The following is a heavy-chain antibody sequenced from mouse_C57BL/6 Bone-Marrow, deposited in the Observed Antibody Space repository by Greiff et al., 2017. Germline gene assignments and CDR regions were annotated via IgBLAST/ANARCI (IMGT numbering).Heavy chain of an antibody. Sequence: VQLQQSGPELVKPGASVKISCKASGYSFTGYYMNWVKQSPEKSLEWIGEINPSTGGTTYNQKFKAKATLTVDKSSSTAYMQLKSLTSEDSAVYYGARSSTVVSWYFDVWGTGTTVTVSS. J-gene: IGHJ1*03. CDR3: ARSSTVVSWYFDV. D-gene: IGHD1-1*01. CDR2: INPSTGGT. CDR1: GYSFTGYY. V-gene: IGHV1-42*01.